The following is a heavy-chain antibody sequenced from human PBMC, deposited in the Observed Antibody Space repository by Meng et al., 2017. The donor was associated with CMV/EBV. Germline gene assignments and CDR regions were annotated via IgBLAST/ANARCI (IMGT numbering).Heavy chain of an antibody. J-gene: IGHJ3*02. CDR1: GFTFSSYE. CDR3: ARDRNYDSSGLFAFDI. CDR2: ISSSGSTI. D-gene: IGHD3-22*01. Sequence: GGSLRLSCAASGFTFSSYEMNWVRQAPGKGLEWVSYISSSGSTIYYADSVKGRFTISRDNAKNSLYLQMNSLRAEDTAVYYCARDRNYDSSGLFAFDIWGQGTVVTVSS. V-gene: IGHV3-48*03.